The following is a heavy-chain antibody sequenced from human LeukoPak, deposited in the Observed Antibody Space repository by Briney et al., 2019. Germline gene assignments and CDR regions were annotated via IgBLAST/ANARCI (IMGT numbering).Heavy chain of an antibody. Sequence: GGSLRLSCAASGFMFSSYWMSWVRQAPGKGLEWVANIKQDGSEKYYVDSVKGRFTISRDNAKNSLYLQMNSLRAEDTAVYYCARDHSYYDISGPRFDYWGQGTRVTVSS. CDR3: ARDHSYYDISGPRFDY. J-gene: IGHJ4*02. V-gene: IGHV3-7*01. CDR1: GFMFSSYW. D-gene: IGHD3-9*01. CDR2: IKQDGSEK.